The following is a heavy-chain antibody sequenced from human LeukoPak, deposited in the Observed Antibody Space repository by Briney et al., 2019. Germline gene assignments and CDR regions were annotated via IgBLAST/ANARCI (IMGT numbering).Heavy chain of an antibody. Sequence: GESLKISCKGSGYSFTSYWIGWVRQMPGEGLEWMGIIYPGDSDTRYSPSFQGQVTISADKSISTAYLQWSSLKASDTAMYYCARLWGGGYSYAAPTYYFDYWGQGTLVTVSS. J-gene: IGHJ4*02. CDR2: IYPGDSDT. CDR1: GYSFTSYW. V-gene: IGHV5-51*01. D-gene: IGHD5-18*01. CDR3: ARLWGGGYSYAAPTYYFDY.